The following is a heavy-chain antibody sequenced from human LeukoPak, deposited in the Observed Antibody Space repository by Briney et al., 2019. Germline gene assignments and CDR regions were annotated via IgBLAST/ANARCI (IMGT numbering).Heavy chain of an antibody. CDR2: IKQDGSEK. Sequence: GGSLRLSCAASGFTSSSYWMSWVRQAPGKGLEWVANIKQDGSEKYYVDSVKGRFTISRDNAKNSLYLQMNSLRAEDTAVYYCAREDHYSNYEFDYWGQGTLVTVSS. CDR3: AREDHYSNYEFDY. J-gene: IGHJ4*02. CDR1: GFTSSSYW. V-gene: IGHV3-7*01. D-gene: IGHD4-11*01.